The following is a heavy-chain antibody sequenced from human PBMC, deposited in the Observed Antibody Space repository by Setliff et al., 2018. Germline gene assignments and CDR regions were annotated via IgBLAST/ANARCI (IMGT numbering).Heavy chain of an antibody. D-gene: IGHD5-12*01. Sequence: ASVKVSCKASGYTFTSYAMNWVRQAPGQGLEWMGWMNAHSGNSGCAQKFQGRVTMTRDTSISTAYMELNSLQYEDTAVYYCARGKWFRLDKSAWSNWFDPWGQGTLVTVSS. CDR2: MNAHSGNS. J-gene: IGHJ5*02. CDR1: GYTFTSYA. CDR3: ARGKWFRLDKSAWSNWFDP. V-gene: IGHV1-8*02.